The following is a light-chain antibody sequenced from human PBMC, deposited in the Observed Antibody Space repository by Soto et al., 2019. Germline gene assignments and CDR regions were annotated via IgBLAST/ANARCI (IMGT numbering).Light chain of an antibody. Sequence: ELGLTQSPGTLSLSPGERATLSCRASQSVSSSYLAWYQQKPGQAPRLLIYGASSRATGIPDRFSGSGSGTDFTLTISRLEPEAFAVYYCQQYGSSPYTFGQGTKLEIK. V-gene: IGKV3-20*01. J-gene: IGKJ2*01. CDR1: QSVSSSY. CDR2: GAS. CDR3: QQYGSSPYT.